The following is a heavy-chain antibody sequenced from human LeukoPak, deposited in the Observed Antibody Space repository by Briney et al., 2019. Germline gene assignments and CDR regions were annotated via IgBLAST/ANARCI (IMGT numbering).Heavy chain of an antibody. CDR3: ARDQSPVWDYDILTGYYLLPDY. D-gene: IGHD3-9*01. J-gene: IGHJ4*02. Sequence: PGGSLRLSCAASGFTFSSYAISWVRQAPGKGLEWVSTISGSGVSTYYADSVKGRFTISRDNSKNTLYLQMNSLRAEDTAVYYCARDQSPVWDYDILTGYYLLPDYWGQGTLVTVSS. CDR2: ISGSGVST. CDR1: GFTFSSYA. V-gene: IGHV3-23*01.